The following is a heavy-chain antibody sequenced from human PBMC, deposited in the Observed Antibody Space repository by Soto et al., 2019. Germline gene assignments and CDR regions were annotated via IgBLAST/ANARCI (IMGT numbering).Heavy chain of an antibody. D-gene: IGHD3-10*01. J-gene: IGHJ4*02. Sequence: LRLSCTGSGFTFSSSTMTWVRQGPGKGLEWVSSISSSSSYIYFADSLKGRFTISRDNAKNSLYLQMNSLRAEDTAVYYCARDIGEMSAVWGQGTQVTVS. V-gene: IGHV3-21*06. CDR1: GFTFSSST. CDR2: ISSSSSYI. CDR3: ARDIGEMSAV.